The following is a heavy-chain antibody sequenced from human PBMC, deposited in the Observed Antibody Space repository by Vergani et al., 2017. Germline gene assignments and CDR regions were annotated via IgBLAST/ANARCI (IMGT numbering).Heavy chain of an antibody. CDR2: INPSGGST. J-gene: IGHJ4*01. Sequence: QVQLVQSGAEVKKSGAPVKVSCKASGYIFTSYYMHWVRQAPGQRLEWMGIINPSGGSTSYTQKLQGRVTMTRDTSTSTVYMELSSLSSEDTAVYYCARGAVGATLPFDYWGQGTLVTVSS. D-gene: IGHD1-26*01. CDR3: ARGAVGATLPFDY. CDR1: GYIFTSYY. V-gene: IGHV1-46*01.